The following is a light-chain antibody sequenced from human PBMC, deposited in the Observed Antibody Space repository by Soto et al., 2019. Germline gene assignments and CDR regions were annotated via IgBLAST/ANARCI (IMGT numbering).Light chain of an antibody. Sequence: EIVLTQSPATLSMSPGERVTLSCRASRSVGNYLAWYQQKPGQAPRLLIYDASNRATGTAARFSGSGSGTDFTLTISSLEPEDFAVYHCQQRSDWPLTFGGGTKVEIK. V-gene: IGKV3-11*01. CDR3: QQRSDWPLT. CDR1: RSVGNY. J-gene: IGKJ4*01. CDR2: DAS.